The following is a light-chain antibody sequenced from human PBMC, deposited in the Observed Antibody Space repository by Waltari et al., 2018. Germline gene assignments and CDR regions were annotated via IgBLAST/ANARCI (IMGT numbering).Light chain of an antibody. CDR2: DVY. J-gene: IGLJ2*01. Sequence: QSALTQPASVSGSPGQSIPISCSGATSDIGVYPYVSWYQQPPGKAPKLLIYDVYYRPSGVSLRFSGSKSGNTSSLTISGLQPEDEADYYCSSYTLTTSVFGGGTKVTVL. V-gene: IGLV2-14*03. CDR3: SSYTLTTSV. CDR1: TSDIGVYPY.